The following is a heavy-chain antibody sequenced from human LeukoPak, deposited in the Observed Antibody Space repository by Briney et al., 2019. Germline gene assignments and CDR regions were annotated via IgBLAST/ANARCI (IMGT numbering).Heavy chain of an antibody. CDR3: ARAAVAGRVLDY. V-gene: IGHV4-4*07. D-gene: IGHD6-19*01. CDR1: GGSISSYY. J-gene: IGHJ4*02. CDR2: VYSSGST. Sequence: SETLSLTCTVSGGSISSYYWSWIRQPAGKGLEWIGRVYSSGSTNYSPSLRSRVTMSVDTSKNQFSLRLTSVSAADTAVYYCARAAVAGRVLDYWGQGTLVTVSS.